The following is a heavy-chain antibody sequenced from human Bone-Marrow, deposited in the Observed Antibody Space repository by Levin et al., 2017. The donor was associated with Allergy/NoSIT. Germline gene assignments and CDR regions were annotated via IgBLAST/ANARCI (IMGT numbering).Heavy chain of an antibody. J-gene: IGHJ3*02. V-gene: IGHV4-38-2*02. D-gene: IGHD6-19*01. CDR1: GSSISSGYY. CDR2: IYHSGST. CDR3: ARDPGYSSGWYSKGVQGAFDI. Sequence: SETLSLTCAVSGSSISSGYYWGWIRQPPGKGLEWIGSIYHSGSTYYNPSLKSRVTISVDTSKNQFSLKLSSVTAADTAVYYCARDPGYSSGWYSKGVQGAFDIWGQGTMVTVSS.